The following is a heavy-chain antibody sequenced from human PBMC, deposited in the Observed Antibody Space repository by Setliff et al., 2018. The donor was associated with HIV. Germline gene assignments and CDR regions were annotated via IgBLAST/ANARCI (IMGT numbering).Heavy chain of an antibody. Sequence: SETLSLTCTVSGDSISNYYWSWVRQPPGKGLEWIGYIHSSGSTNCNPSLKSRVTISIDASNNQFSLKLTSVTAAETAVYYCARYYCPTGECYGFDIWGQGTRVTVSS. V-gene: IGHV4-4*09. CDR1: GDSISNYY. CDR3: ARYYCPTGECYGFDI. J-gene: IGHJ3*02. D-gene: IGHD2-8*01. CDR2: IHSSGST.